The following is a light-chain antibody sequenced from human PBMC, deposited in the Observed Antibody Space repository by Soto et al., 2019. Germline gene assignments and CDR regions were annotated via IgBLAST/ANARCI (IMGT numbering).Light chain of an antibody. Sequence: DIQMTQSPSSVSASVGDRVTITCRASQDINSWLAGYQQNPGKAPKSLIYGAYNLQNDVPSRSSGSGSGTYFTLTISSLQPEDCEIYYCQQLHISPVTSGGGNKVQPK. J-gene: IGKJ4*01. CDR3: QQLHISPVT. CDR2: GAY. V-gene: IGKV1-12*01. CDR1: QDINSW.